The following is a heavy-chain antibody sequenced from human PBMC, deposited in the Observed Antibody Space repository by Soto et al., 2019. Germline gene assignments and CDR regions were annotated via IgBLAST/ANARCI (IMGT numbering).Heavy chain of an antibody. V-gene: IGHV1-69*13. J-gene: IGHJ6*02. CDR2: IIPIFGTA. CDR1: GGTFSSYA. Sequence: GASVKVSCKASGGTFSSYAISWLRQAPGQGLEWMGGIIPIFGTANYAQKFQGRVTITADESTSTAYMELSSLRSEDTAVYYCARVSHRYNWNYYVWGQGTTVTVSS. CDR3: ARVSHRYNWNYYV. D-gene: IGHD1-7*01.